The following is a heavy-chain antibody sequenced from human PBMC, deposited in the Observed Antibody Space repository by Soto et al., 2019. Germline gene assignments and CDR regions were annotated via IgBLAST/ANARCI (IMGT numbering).Heavy chain of an antibody. Sequence: PGGSLRLSCASSGVTVSNNFMNWVRQAPGKGLEWVSGISGSGVSTYYADSVKGRFTISRDNSKNTPYLQMNSLRAEDTAVYYCAKEFWADSSGDFDFWGQGTLVTVSS. CDR2: ISGSGVST. J-gene: IGHJ4*02. CDR1: GVTVSNNF. CDR3: AKEFWADSSGDFDF. D-gene: IGHD3-22*01. V-gene: IGHV3-23*01.